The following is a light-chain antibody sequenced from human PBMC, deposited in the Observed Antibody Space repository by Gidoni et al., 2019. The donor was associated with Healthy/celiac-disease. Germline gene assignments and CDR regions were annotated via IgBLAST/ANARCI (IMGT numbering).Light chain of an antibody. CDR3: QQSYSTPLT. V-gene: IGKV1-39*01. CDR1: QSISSY. J-gene: IGKJ4*01. Sequence: DIQITQAPSSRSASVGDRVTLTCRESQSISSYLNWYQQKPGKATKLLLYAASSLQRGVPSRFSGSGSGRDFTLTISSLQPEDFATYYCQQSYSTPLTFGGGTKVEIK. CDR2: AAS.